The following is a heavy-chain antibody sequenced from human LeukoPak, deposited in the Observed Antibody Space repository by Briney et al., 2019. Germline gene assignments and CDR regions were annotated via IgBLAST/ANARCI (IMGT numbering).Heavy chain of an antibody. CDR3: TRWITRSSLDY. J-gene: IGHJ4*02. CDR2: IRSKAYGGTT. CDR1: GFTFGDYA. Sequence: TGGSLRLSCTASGFTFGDYAMNWVRQAPGKGLEWVGFIRSKAYGGTTEYAASVKGRFTISRDDSKSTAYLQMDGLKTDDTAVYYCTRWITRSSLDYWGQGTLVTVSS. V-gene: IGHV3-49*04. D-gene: IGHD2-2*01.